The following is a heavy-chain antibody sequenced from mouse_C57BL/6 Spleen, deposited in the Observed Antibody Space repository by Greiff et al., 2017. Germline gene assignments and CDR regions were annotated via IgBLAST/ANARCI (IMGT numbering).Heavy chain of an antibody. Sequence: EVKLVESGPGLVKPSQSLSLTCSVTGYSITSGYYWNWIRQFPGNKLEWMGYISYDGSNNYNPSLKNRISITRDTSKNQFFLKLNSVTTEDTATYYCARDSNYPLSNWGQGTSVTVSS. CDR1: GYSITSGYY. V-gene: IGHV3-6*01. J-gene: IGHJ4*01. CDR2: ISYDGSN. D-gene: IGHD2-5*01. CDR3: ARDSNYPLSN.